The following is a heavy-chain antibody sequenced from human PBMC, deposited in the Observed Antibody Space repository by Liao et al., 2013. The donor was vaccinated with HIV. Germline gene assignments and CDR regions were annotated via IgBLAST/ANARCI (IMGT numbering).Heavy chain of an antibody. CDR1: GDSINSLPYY. V-gene: IGHV4-30-4*01. Sequence: QVQLQESGPGLVRPSQTLSLSCTASGDSINSLPYYWSWIRLPPGKGPEWIGHIYYSGSADYNPSLKGRVFISLDTSKNQFSLRLTSVTAADTAVYYCARADNSFWSGSHYYFYYMDVWGKGTTVIVSS. CDR3: ARADNSFWSGSHYYFYYMDV. J-gene: IGHJ6*03. D-gene: IGHD3-3*01. CDR2: IYYSGSA.